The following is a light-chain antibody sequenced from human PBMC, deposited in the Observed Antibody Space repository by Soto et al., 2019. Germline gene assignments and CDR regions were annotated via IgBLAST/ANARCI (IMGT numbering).Light chain of an antibody. CDR1: QSITTW. J-gene: IGKJ1*01. CDR3: QQVNAYPRT. Sequence: DIQMTQSPSTVSASVGDSVTITCRASQSITTWLAWYQQRPGKAPKLLIYDVSSLESGVPSRFSGSGSGTEFTLTISSLQPEDFATYYCQQVNAYPRTFGQGTKVDIK. V-gene: IGKV1-5*01. CDR2: DVS.